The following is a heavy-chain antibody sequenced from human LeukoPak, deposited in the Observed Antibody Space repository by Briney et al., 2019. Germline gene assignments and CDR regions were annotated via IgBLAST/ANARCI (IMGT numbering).Heavy chain of an antibody. D-gene: IGHD3-3*01. CDR1: GFTFSSYW. V-gene: IGHV3-7*01. Sequence: RPGGSLRLSCAASGFTFSSYWMGWVRQAPGKGLEWVANIKQDGSEKYYVDSVKGRFTISRDNAKNSLYLQMNSLRAEDTAVYYCAGVTYYDFWSWDWGQGTLVTVSS. CDR2: IKQDGSEK. CDR3: AGVTYYDFWSWD. J-gene: IGHJ4*02.